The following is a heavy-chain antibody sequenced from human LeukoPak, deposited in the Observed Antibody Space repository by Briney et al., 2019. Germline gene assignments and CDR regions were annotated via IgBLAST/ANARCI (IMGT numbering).Heavy chain of an antibody. CDR3: TRDALLWFGGTGPTSYYFDY. V-gene: IGHV3-49*04. J-gene: IGHJ4*02. D-gene: IGHD3-10*01. CDR1: GFTFGDYA. CDR2: IRSKAYGGTT. Sequence: PGGSLRLSCTASGFTFGDYAMSWVRQAPGKGLEWVGFIRSKAYGGTTEYAASVKGRFTISRDDSKSIAYLQMNSLKTEDTAVYYCTRDALLWFGGTGPTSYYFDYWGQGTLVTVSS.